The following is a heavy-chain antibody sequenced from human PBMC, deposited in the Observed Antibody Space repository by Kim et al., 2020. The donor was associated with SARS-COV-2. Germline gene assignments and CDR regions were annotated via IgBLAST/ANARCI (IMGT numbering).Heavy chain of an antibody. CDR3: ARGQSRYYDFWSGYYSDH. CDR2: MNPNSGNT. J-gene: IGHJ4*02. Sequence: ASVKVSCKASGYTFTSYDINWVRQATGQGLEWMGWMNPNSGNTGYAQKFQGRVTMTRNTSISTAYMELSSLRSEDTAVYYCARGQSRYYDFWSGYYSDHWGQGTLVTVSS. CDR1: GYTFTSYD. D-gene: IGHD3-3*01. V-gene: IGHV1-8*01.